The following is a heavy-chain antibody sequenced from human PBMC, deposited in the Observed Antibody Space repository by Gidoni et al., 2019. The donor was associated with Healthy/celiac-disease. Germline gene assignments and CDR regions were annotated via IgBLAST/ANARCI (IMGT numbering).Heavy chain of an antibody. Sequence: QVQLQESGPGLVKPSETLSLTCTVSGGSISSYYWSWIRQPPGKGLEWIGYIYYSGSTNYNPSLKSRVTISVDTSKNQFSLKLSSVTAADTAVYYCARGYSSGWKGWFDPWGQGTLVTVSS. D-gene: IGHD6-19*01. J-gene: IGHJ5*02. CDR2: IYYSGST. CDR3: ARGYSSGWKGWFDP. V-gene: IGHV4-59*01. CDR1: GGSISSYY.